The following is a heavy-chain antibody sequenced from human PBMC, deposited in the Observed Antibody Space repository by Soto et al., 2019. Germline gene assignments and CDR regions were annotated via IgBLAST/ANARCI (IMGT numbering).Heavy chain of an antibody. CDR2: IAYDGRTK. CDR3: ATSTSVTFDS. D-gene: IGHD4-4*01. V-gene: IGHV3-30*09. CDR1: GFTFQNHA. Sequence: QVQLMESGGGVGQPGKSLRLSCVASGFTFQNHAMYWIRQAPGKGLEWVALIAYDGRTKYSDAVRGRFAVSRDNSKSTQYLQMNSLRPEDTAVYYCATSTSVTFDSWGQGALVIVSS. J-gene: IGHJ4*02.